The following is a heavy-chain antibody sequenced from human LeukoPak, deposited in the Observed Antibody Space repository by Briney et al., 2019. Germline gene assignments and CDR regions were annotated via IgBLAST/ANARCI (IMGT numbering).Heavy chain of an antibody. Sequence: GGSLRLSCAASGFTFSSYGMHWVRQAPGKGLEWVAFIRYDGSNKYYADSVKGRFTISRDNSKNTLYLQMNSLRAEDTAVYYCAKDRYRSGLPFDYWGQGTLVTVSS. J-gene: IGHJ4*02. CDR3: AKDRYRSGLPFDY. CDR2: IRYDGSNK. V-gene: IGHV3-30*02. CDR1: GFTFSSYG. D-gene: IGHD6-19*01.